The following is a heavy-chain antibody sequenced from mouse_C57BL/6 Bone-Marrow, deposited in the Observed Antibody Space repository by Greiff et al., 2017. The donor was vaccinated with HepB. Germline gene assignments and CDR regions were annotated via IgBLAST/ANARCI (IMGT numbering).Heavy chain of an antibody. V-gene: IGHV7-1*01. CDR3: ARDELGLWYFDV. CDR1: GFTFSDFY. Sequence: EVKLMEYGGGLVQSGRSLRLSCATSGFTFSDFYMEWVRQAPGKGLEWIAASRNKANDYTTEYSASVKGRFIVSRDTSQSILYLQMNALRAEDTAIYYCARDELGLWYFDVWGTGTTVTVSS. CDR2: SRNKANDYTT. J-gene: IGHJ1*03. D-gene: IGHD4-1*01.